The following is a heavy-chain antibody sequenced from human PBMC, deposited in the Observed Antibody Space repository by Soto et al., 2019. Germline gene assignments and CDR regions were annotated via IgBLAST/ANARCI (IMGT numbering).Heavy chain of an antibody. CDR3: ASEYSSSDNAFDI. Sequence: SSVKVSCKASGYTFTSYDINWVRQATGQGLEWMGWMNPNSGNTGYAQKFQGRVTMTRNTSISTAYMELSSLRSEDTAVYYCASEYSSSDNAFDIWGQGKMVTV. CDR1: GYTFTSYD. CDR2: MNPNSGNT. D-gene: IGHD6-6*01. V-gene: IGHV1-8*01. J-gene: IGHJ3*02.